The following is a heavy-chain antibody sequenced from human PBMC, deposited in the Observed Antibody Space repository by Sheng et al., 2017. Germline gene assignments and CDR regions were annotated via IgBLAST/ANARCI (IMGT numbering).Heavy chain of an antibody. V-gene: IGHV3-15*01. CDR1: GFSFSITW. Sequence: EVRLVESGGGLIKPGGSLRLSCAASGFSFSITWMSWVRQAPGKGLEWVGRIKSETDGGTTDYAAPLKGRFTISRDNSKDMLFLQMNSLKTEDSAVYYCTTDQVGFGMDVWGRGTTVTVSS. J-gene: IGHJ6*02. CDR2: IKSETDGGTT. CDR3: TTDQVGFGMDV. D-gene: IGHD1-26*01.